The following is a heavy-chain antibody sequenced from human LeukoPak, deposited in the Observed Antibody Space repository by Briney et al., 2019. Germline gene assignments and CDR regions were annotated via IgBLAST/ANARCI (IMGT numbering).Heavy chain of an antibody. J-gene: IGHJ4*02. V-gene: IGHV4-4*09. CDR1: GGSISSYY. CDR2: IYTSGST. CDR3: ARRHATYSQLWLRWYYFDY. Sequence: SETLSLTCTVSGGSISSYYWSWLRQPPGKGLEWIGYIYTSGSTNYNPSLKSRVTIPVDTSKNQFSLKLSSVTAADTAVYYCARRHATYSQLWLRWYYFDYWGQGTLVTVSS. D-gene: IGHD5-18*01.